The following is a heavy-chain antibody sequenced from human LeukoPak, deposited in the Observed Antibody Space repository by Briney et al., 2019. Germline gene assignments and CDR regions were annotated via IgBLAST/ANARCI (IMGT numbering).Heavy chain of an antibody. CDR1: GFTFSSYW. CDR2: IKQDGSEK. Sequence: GGSLRLSCAASGFTFSSYWMNWVRQAPGKGLEWVANIKQDGSEKFYVDSVKGRFTISRDNAKDSLYLQMNSLRAEDTAVYYCAREGVTDFDYWGQGTLVTVSS. CDR3: AREGVTDFDY. D-gene: IGHD2-21*02. V-gene: IGHV3-7*01. J-gene: IGHJ4*02.